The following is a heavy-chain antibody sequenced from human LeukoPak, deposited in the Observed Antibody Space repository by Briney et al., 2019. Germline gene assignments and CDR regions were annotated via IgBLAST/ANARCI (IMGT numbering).Heavy chain of an antibody. CDR3: ARHSSVLLWFEELALDDWFDP. J-gene: IGHJ5*02. Sequence: SETLSLTCTVSGGSISSYYWSWIRQPPGKGLEWIGYIYYSGSTNYNPSLKSRVTISVDTSKNQFSLKLSSVTAADTAVYYCARHSSVLLWFEELALDDWFDPWGQGTLVTVSS. CDR2: IYYSGST. V-gene: IGHV4-59*08. CDR1: GGSISSYY. D-gene: IGHD3-10*01.